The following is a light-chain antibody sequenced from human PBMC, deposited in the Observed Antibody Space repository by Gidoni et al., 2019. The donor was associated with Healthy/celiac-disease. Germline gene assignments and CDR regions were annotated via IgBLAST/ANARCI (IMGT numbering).Light chain of an antibody. V-gene: IGKV3-11*01. Sequence: EIVLTQSPATLSLSPGERATLPCRASQSVSSYLAWYQQKPGQAPRLLIYDASNRATGIPARFSGSGSGTDFTLTISILEPEDFAVYYCQQRSNWPPEITFGQGTRLEIK. CDR1: QSVSSY. CDR3: QQRSNWPPEIT. CDR2: DAS. J-gene: IGKJ5*01.